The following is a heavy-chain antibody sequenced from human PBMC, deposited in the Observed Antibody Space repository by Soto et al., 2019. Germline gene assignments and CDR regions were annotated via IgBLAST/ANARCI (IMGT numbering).Heavy chain of an antibody. CDR2: IFVSNGST. CDR3: ASHSFTLVRGIIGSPVDI. V-gene: IGHV1-18*01. CDR1: GFTFSTYG. Sequence: QVLLVQSGAEVKKPGASVRVSCKASGFTFSTYGISWVRQAPGQGLEWMGRIFVSNGSTHYAQNYQGRLTKTTETSTSIAYMELRRLRSYDTAVYYCASHSFTLVRGIIGSPVDIWGQGTMITVSS. J-gene: IGHJ3*02. D-gene: IGHD3-10*01.